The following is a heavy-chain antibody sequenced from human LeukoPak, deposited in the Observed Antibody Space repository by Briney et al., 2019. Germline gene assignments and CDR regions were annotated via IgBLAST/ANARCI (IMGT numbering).Heavy chain of an antibody. V-gene: IGHV1-8*03. CDR1: GYTFTSYD. J-gene: IGHJ5*02. D-gene: IGHD3-22*01. Sequence: ASVKVSCKASGYTFTSYDINWVRQATGQGLEWMGWMNPNSGNTGYAQKFQGRVTITRNTSISTAYMELSRLRSDDTAVYYCARDDPPLGYYDSSGFDPWGQGTLVTVSS. CDR2: MNPNSGNT. CDR3: ARDDPPLGYYDSSGFDP.